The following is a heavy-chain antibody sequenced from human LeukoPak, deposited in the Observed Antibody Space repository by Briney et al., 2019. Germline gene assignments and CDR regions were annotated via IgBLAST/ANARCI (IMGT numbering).Heavy chain of an antibody. Sequence: PGGSLRLSCAASGFTFSAYWMHWVRQAPGKGLEWVAFIRYDGSNKYYADSVKGRFTISRDNSKNTLYLQMNSLRAEDTAVYYCANSYCSGGSCYLGSPTPFDYWGQGTLVTVSS. CDR1: GFTFSAYW. D-gene: IGHD2-15*01. CDR3: ANSYCSGGSCYLGSPTPFDY. J-gene: IGHJ4*02. V-gene: IGHV3-30*02. CDR2: IRYDGSNK.